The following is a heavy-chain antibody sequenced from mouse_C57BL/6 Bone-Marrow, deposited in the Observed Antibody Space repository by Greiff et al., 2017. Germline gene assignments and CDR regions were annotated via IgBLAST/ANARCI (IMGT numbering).Heavy chain of an antibody. CDR2: IHPNSGST. CDR3: ARSKSLSNYDC. CDR1: GYTFTSYW. V-gene: IGHV1-64*01. D-gene: IGHD2-5*01. Sequence: QVQLKQPGAELVKPGASVKLSCKASGYTFTSYWMHWVKQRPGQGLEWIGMIHPNSGSTNYNEKFKGKATMTVDKSSSTAYMQLSSLTSEDSAVYYCARSKSLSNYDCWGQGTTLTVSS. J-gene: IGHJ2*01.